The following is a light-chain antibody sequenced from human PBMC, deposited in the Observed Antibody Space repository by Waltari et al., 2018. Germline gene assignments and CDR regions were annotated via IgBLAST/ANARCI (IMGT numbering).Light chain of an antibody. CDR3: QQRRNWPLT. J-gene: IGKJ4*01. CDR2: DAS. CDR1: HSVNWY. Sequence: EIVFTQSPATLSLSPAERATLSCRASHSVNWYLAWYQQRPGQAPRLLIYDASNRATGIPARFSGSGSETDFTLTISSLEPEDSAVYYCQQRRNWPLTFGGGTKVEIK. V-gene: IGKV3-11*01.